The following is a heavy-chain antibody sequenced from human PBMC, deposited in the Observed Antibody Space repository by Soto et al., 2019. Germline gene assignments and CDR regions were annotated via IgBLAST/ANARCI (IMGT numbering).Heavy chain of an antibody. V-gene: IGHV1-69*01. D-gene: IGHD3-10*01. CDR1: GGSFSNYA. CDR2: IIPIYGTI. Sequence: QVQLVQSGAEVKQPGSSVKVSCKVYGGSFSNYAISWVRQAPGQGLEWMGGIIPIYGTIKYAREFQGRVTITADESTRTAYMELSSLRSEDTAVYYCAKCGYGSGSHRWCFDFWGQGTLVTVSS. CDR3: AKCGYGSGSHRWCFDF. J-gene: IGHJ4*02.